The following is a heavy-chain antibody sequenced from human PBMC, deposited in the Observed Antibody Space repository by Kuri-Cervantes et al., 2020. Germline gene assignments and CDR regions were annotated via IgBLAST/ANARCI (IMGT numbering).Heavy chain of an antibody. CDR1: GGSFSGYY. V-gene: IGHV4-34*01. CDR3: ARFSDAFDI. J-gene: IGHJ3*02. Sequence: TLALTCAVYGGSFSGYYWSWIRQPPGKGLEWIGSIYHSGSTYYNPSLKSRVTISVDTSKNQFSLKLSSVTATDTAVYYCARFSDAFDIWGQGTMVTVSS. CDR2: IYHSGST. D-gene: IGHD3-3*01.